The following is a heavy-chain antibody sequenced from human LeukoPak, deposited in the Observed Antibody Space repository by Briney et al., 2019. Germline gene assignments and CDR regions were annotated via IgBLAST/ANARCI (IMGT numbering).Heavy chain of an antibody. J-gene: IGHJ4*02. CDR3: ARGAAATRRYFDY. Sequence: SVKVSCKASGGTFSSYAISWVRQAPGQGLERMGGIIPIFGTANYAQKFQGRVTITADESTSTAYMELSSLRSEDTAVYYCARGAAATRRYFDYWGQGTLVTASS. V-gene: IGHV1-69*13. CDR2: IIPIFGTA. D-gene: IGHD6-13*01. CDR1: GGTFSSYA.